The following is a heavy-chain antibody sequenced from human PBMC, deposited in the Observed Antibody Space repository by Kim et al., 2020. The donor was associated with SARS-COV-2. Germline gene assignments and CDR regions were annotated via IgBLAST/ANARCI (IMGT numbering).Heavy chain of an antibody. CDR1: GFSFGTSA. CDR2: VSRDVFRT. J-gene: IGHJ4*02. CDR3: VKSVGSSQMSYFDS. Sequence: GGSLRLSCSVSGFSFGTSAMHWVRQAPGKGLEYVAGVSRDVFRTFYAESVKGRFTIATDDSRDTLFLQMSSVRVEDTAVYFCVKSVGSSQMSYFDSWGPGTLVTVFS. V-gene: IGHV3-64D*09. D-gene: IGHD1-26*01.